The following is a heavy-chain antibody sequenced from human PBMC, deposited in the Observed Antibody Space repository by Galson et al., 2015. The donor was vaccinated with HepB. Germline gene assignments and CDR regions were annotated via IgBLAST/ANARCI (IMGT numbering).Heavy chain of an antibody. CDR3: ARIITIFGVVSWDWFDP. CDR2: IEQDGSAK. V-gene: IGHV3-7*01. Sequence: SLRLSCAASGFTFPTYRMTWVRQAPGKGLEWVANIEQDGSAKYYVDSVKGRFTISRDNAKDSLYLEMNSLRAEDTAVYYCARIITIFGVVSWDWFDPWGQGTLVTVSS. CDR1: GFTFPTYR. J-gene: IGHJ5*02. D-gene: IGHD3-3*01.